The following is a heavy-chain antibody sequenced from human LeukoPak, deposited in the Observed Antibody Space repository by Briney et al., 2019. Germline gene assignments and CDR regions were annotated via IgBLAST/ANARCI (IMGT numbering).Heavy chain of an antibody. CDR3: AREVALSASDY. D-gene: IGHD3-16*02. CDR1: GFTVSSNY. V-gene: IGHV3-53*01. CDR2: IYSGGTT. Sequence: GGSLRLSCAASGFTVSSNYMNWVRQAPGEGLEWVSVIYSGGTTYYADSVKGRFTISRDNSKNTLYLQMNSLRAEDTAVYYCAREVALSASDYWGQGTLVTVSS. J-gene: IGHJ4*02.